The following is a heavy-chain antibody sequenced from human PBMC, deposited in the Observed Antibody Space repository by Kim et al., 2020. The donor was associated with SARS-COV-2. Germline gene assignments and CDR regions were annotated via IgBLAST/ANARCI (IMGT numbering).Heavy chain of an antibody. J-gene: IGHJ4*02. V-gene: IGHV1-18*01. Sequence: AQKLQGRVTMTTDTSTSTAYMELRSLRSDDTAVYYCARAAMVRGVITPKYWGQGTLVTVSS. D-gene: IGHD3-10*01. CDR3: ARAAMVRGVITPKY.